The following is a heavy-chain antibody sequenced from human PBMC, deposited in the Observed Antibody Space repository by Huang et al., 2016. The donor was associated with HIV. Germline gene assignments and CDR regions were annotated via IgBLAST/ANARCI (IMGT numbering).Heavy chain of an antibody. V-gene: IGHV1-69*13. CDR2: IIPIFGTA. Sequence: QVQLVQSGAEVKKPGSSVKVSCKASGGTFNNYAFSWVRQAPGQGVEGMGGIIPIFGTANYAQKFQDRVTITADESTSTAYMELSSLRSEDTAIYYCASGLSLVYYLYYMDVWGKGTTVTVSS. CDR1: GGTFNNYA. CDR3: ASGLSLVYYLYYMDV. D-gene: IGHD3-16*02. J-gene: IGHJ6*03.